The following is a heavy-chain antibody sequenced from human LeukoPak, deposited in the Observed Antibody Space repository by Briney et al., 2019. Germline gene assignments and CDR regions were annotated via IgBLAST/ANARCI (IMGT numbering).Heavy chain of an antibody. CDR2: IYHSGST. J-gene: IGHJ4*02. CDR3: ARQRYGGNSEFDY. V-gene: IGHV4-4*02. D-gene: IGHD4-23*01. CDR1: GGSIRSSNW. Sequence: PSGTLSLTCAVSGGSIRSSNWWSWVRQPPGKGLEWIGEIYHSGSTNYNPSLKSRVTISVDKCKNQSSLKLSSVTAADTAVYYCARQRYGGNSEFDYWGQGTLVTVSS.